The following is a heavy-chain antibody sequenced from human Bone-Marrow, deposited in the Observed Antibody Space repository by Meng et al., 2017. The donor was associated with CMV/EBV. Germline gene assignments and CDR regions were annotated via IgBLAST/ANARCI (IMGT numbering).Heavy chain of an antibody. CDR2: IRYDGSNK. CDR1: GFTFSSYG. CDR3: AKGSYCSSTSCYRGAFDI. J-gene: IGHJ3*02. Sequence: GGSLRLSCAASGFTFSSYGMHWVRQAPGKGLEWVAFIRYDGSNKYYSDSVKGRFNISRDNSKNTLYLQMNSLRAEDTAVYYCAKGSYCSSTSCYRGAFDIWGQGTRVTVSS. V-gene: IGHV3-30*02. D-gene: IGHD2-2*02.